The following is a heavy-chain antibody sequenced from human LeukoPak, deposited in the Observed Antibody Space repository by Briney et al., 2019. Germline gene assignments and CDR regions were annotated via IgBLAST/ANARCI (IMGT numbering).Heavy chain of an antibody. V-gene: IGHV3-11*01. D-gene: IGHD2-2*01. CDR3: ARGQGYCSSTSCYLWFDP. Sequence: GGSLRLSCAASGFTFSDYYMSWIRQAPGKGLKWVSYISSSGSTIYYADSVKGRFTISRDNAKNSLYLQMNSLRAEDTAVYYCARGQGYCSSTSCYLWFDPWGQGTLVTVSS. J-gene: IGHJ5*02. CDR1: GFTFSDYY. CDR2: ISSSGSTI.